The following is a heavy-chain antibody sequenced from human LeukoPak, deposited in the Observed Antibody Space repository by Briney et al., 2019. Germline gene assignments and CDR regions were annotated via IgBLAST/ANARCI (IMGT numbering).Heavy chain of an antibody. Sequence: GGSLRLSCAASGFSVSNNDMSWVRQAPGKGLEWVAKMSEDGNEIFYVDSVKGRFTISRDNTKKSLYLQLNSLRPEDSAVYYCARPRGCGSARCNNFDYWGQGTLVTVSS. CDR3: ARPRGCGSARCNNFDY. V-gene: IGHV3-7*01. CDR1: GFSVSNND. D-gene: IGHD2-2*01. J-gene: IGHJ4*02. CDR2: MSEDGNEI.